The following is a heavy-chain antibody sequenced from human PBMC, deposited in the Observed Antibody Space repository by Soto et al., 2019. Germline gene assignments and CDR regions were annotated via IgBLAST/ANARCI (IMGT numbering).Heavy chain of an antibody. J-gene: IGHJ6*02. Sequence: GASVKVSCKASGYTFTSYGITWVRRAPGQRLEWMGWINAGNGNTKYSQKFQGRVTITRDTSASTAYMELSSLRSEDTAVYYCARDLGHWGENSWGMDVWGQGTTVTVSS. V-gene: IGHV1-3*01. CDR3: ARDLGHWGENSWGMDV. D-gene: IGHD7-27*01. CDR2: INAGNGNT. CDR1: GYTFTSYG.